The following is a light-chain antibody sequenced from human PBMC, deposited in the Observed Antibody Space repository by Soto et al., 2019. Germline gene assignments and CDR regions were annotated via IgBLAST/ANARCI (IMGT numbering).Light chain of an antibody. CDR1: SSDIGGYNF. V-gene: IGLV2-14*01. CDR3: NSYRTVSTYV. CDR2: DVG. Sequence: ALTQPASVSGSPGQSITIACTGTSSDIGGYNFVSWYQQHPGKAPKLLIYDVGNRPSGVSNRFSGSKSGNTASLTISGLQAEDEAHYYCNSYRTVSTYVFGTGTKVTVL. J-gene: IGLJ1*01.